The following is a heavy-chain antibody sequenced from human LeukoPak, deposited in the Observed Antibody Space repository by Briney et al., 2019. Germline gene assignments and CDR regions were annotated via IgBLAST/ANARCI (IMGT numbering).Heavy chain of an antibody. J-gene: IGHJ4*02. CDR1: GGSISSGGYY. CDR2: IYHSGST. D-gene: IGHD6-13*01. V-gene: IGHV4-30-2*01. CDR3: ARAAGSSWYCDY. Sequence: SETLSLTCTVSGGSISSGGYYWSWIRQPPGKGLEWIGYIYHSGSTYYNPSLKSRVTISVDRSKNQFSLKLSSVTAADTAVYYCARAAGSSWYCDYWGQGTLVTVSS.